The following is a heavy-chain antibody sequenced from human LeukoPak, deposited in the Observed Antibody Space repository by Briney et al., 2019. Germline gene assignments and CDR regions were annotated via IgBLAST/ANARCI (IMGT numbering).Heavy chain of an antibody. CDR3: ARDRNLSGSYDLHY. V-gene: IGHV3-33*01. CDR2: IWYDGSNK. Sequence: GGSLRLSCAASGFTFSSYGMPWVRQAPGKGLEWVAVIWYDGSNKYYADSVKGRFTISRDNSKNTLYLQMNSLRAEDTAVYYCARDRNLSGSYDLHYWGQGTLVTVSS. D-gene: IGHD1-26*01. CDR1: GFTFSSYG. J-gene: IGHJ4*02.